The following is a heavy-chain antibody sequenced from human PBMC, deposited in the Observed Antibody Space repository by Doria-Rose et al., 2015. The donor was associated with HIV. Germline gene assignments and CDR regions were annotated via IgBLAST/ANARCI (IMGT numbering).Heavy chain of an antibody. Sequence: QITLKESGPVLVKPTETLTLTCTVSGVSLSSPGMGVSWIRQPPRKALEWLANIFSDDERSDKTSLKSRLTISRGTSKSQVVLTMTDMDPVDTATYYCARIKSSRWYHKYYFDFWGQGTLVIVSA. CDR2: IFSDDER. D-gene: IGHD6-13*01. CDR1: GVSLSSPGMG. V-gene: IGHV2-26*01. J-gene: IGHJ4*02. CDR3: ARIKSSRWYHKYYFDF.